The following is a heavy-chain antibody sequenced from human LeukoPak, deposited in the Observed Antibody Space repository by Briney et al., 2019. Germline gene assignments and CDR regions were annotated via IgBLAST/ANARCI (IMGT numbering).Heavy chain of an antibody. V-gene: IGHV5-51*01. CDR2: IYPGDSDT. Sequence: GESLKISCKGSGYSFASYRIGWVRQMPGKGLEWMGIIYPGDSDTKYSPSFQGQVTISADKSISTTYLQWSSLKASDTAMYYCATRYSSSSFDFWGQGTLVTVSS. CDR1: GYSFASYR. D-gene: IGHD6-6*01. CDR3: ATRYSSSSFDF. J-gene: IGHJ4*02.